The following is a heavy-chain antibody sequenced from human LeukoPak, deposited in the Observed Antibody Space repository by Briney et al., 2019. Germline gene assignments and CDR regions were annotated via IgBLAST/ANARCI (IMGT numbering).Heavy chain of an antibody. CDR2: ISAYNGNT. V-gene: IGHV1-18*01. D-gene: IGHD3-3*01. CDR1: DYTFTNYG. Sequence: GASVKVSCKASDYTFTNYGISWVRQAPGQGLEWMGWISAYNGNTNYAQKLQGRVTMTRDTSTSTVYMELSSLRSEDTAVYYCARDGARSDFDYWGQGTLVTVSS. J-gene: IGHJ4*02. CDR3: ARDGARSDFDY.